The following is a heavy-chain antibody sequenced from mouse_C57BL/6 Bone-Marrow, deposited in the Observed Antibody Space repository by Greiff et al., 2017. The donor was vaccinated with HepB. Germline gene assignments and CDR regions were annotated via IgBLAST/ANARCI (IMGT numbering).Heavy chain of an antibody. CDR1: GYTFTSYW. V-gene: IGHV1-55*01. J-gene: IGHJ2*01. D-gene: IGHD2-5*01. CDR3: ARTESYYSNYTYYFDY. Sequence: QVQLQQPGAELVKPGASVKMSCKASGYTFTSYWITWVKQRPGQGLEWIGDIYPGSGSTNYNEKLKSKATLTVDTSSSTAYMQLSSLTSEDSAVYYCARTESYYSNYTYYFDYWGQGTTLTVSS. CDR2: IYPGSGST.